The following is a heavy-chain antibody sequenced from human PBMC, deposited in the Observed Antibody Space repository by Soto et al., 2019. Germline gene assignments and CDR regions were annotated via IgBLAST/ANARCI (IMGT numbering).Heavy chain of an antibody. CDR2: IIPILGIA. CDR1: GGTFSSYT. Sequence: QVQLVQSGAEVKKPGCSVKVSCKASGGTFSSYTISWGRQAPGQGLEWMGSIIPILGIASYEQKFQGRGTITADKSTSTADMELSSLRSEDTAVYYCARVNCSSTSCYEAIDYWGEGALITDSS. D-gene: IGHD2-2*01. V-gene: IGHV1-69*02. J-gene: IGHJ4*02. CDR3: ARVNCSSTSCYEAIDY.